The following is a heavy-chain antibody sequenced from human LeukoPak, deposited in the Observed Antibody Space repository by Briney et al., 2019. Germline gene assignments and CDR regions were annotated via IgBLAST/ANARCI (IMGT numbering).Heavy chain of an antibody. J-gene: IGHJ4*02. CDR3: ARDMSRYYDFWSGYGSDY. D-gene: IGHD3-3*01. Sequence: GASAKVSCKASGYTFTGYYMHWVRQAPGQGLEWMGRINPNSGGTNYAQKFQGRVTMTRDTSISTAYMELSRLRSDDTAVYYCARDMSRYYDFWSGYGSDYWGQGTLVTVSS. V-gene: IGHV1-2*06. CDR2: INPNSGGT. CDR1: GYTFTGYY.